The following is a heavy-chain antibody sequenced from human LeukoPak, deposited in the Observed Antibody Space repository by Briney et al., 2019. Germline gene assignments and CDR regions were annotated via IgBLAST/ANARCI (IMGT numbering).Heavy chain of an antibody. V-gene: IGHV4-59*01. CDR3: ARDSDYYGSGSFDY. J-gene: IGHJ4*02. D-gene: IGHD3-10*01. Sequence: PFETLSLTCTVSGGSISTYYWSWIRQPPGKGLEWIGCIYYSGITSYSPSLKSRVTISVDTYKNQFSLKLSSVTAADTAVYYCARDSDYYGSGSFDYWGQGTLVTVSS. CDR1: GGSISTYY. CDR2: IYYSGIT.